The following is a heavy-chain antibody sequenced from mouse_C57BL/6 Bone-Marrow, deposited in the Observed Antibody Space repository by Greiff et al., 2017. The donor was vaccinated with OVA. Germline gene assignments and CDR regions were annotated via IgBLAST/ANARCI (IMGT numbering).Heavy chain of an antibody. CDR3: ARHHAPHWYFDV. Sequence: EVKLMESGGGLVKPGGSLKLSCAASGFTFSSYTMSWVRQTPEKRLEWVATISGGGGNTYYPDSVKGRFTISRDNAKNTLYLQMSSLRSEDTALYYCARHHAPHWYFDVWGTGTTVTVSS. CDR1: GFTFSSYT. V-gene: IGHV5-9*01. CDR2: ISGGGGNT. J-gene: IGHJ1*03.